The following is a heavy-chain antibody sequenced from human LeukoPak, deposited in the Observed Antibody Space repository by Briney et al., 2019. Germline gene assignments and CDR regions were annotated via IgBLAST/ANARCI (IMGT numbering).Heavy chain of an antibody. D-gene: IGHD2-2*01. J-gene: IGHJ5*02. Sequence: ASVKVSCKASGYTFTSYGINWVRQATGQGLEWMGWMNPNSGNTGYAQKFQGRVTMTRNTSISTAYMELSSLRSEDTAVYYCARRGYCSSTSCRYNWFDPWGQGTLVTVSS. V-gene: IGHV1-8*02. CDR3: ARRGYCSSTSCRYNWFDP. CDR2: MNPNSGNT. CDR1: GYTFTSYG.